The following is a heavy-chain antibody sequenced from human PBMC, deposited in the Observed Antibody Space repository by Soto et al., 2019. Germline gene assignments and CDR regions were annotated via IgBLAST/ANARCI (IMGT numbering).Heavy chain of an antibody. CDR3: APTADSGTYDRGYYHGMDV. V-gene: IGHV1-3*01. Sequence: QVQLVQSGAEVKKPGAAVKVSCKASGHIFTNSAIRWVRQAPGQRPEWMAWINGGNGDTRYSQKFQGRVTLTRDTSASTAYMELSSLRSEDTAVFYCAPTADSGTYDRGYYHGMDVWGQGTTVTVSS. CDR2: INGGNGDT. CDR1: GHIFTNSA. D-gene: IGHD1-26*01. J-gene: IGHJ6*02.